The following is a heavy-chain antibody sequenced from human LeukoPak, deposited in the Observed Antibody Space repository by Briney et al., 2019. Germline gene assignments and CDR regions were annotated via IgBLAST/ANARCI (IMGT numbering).Heavy chain of an antibody. CDR1: GFTFSSYS. V-gene: IGHV3-21*04. Sequence: GGSLRLSCAASGFTFSSYSMNWVRQAPGKGLEWVSSISSSSSYIYYADSVKGRFTISRDNSKNTLYLQMNSLRAEDTAVYYCAKDRRIYSSGYYYYFDYWGQGTLVTVSS. D-gene: IGHD3-22*01. CDR3: AKDRRIYSSGYYYYFDY. J-gene: IGHJ4*02. CDR2: ISSSSSYI.